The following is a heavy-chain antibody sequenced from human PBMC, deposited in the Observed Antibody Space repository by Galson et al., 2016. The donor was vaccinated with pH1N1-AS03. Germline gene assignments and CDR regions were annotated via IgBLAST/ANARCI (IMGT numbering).Heavy chain of an antibody. CDR3: ARDAPPPGDSDSSGIFDH. CDR2: ISYDGNNK. Sequence: SLRLSCAASGFTFSIYGIHWVRQAPGKGLEWVAVISYDGNNKYYADSVKGRFTISRDNSNNRLHLQMNSLRSEDTAVYYCARDAPPPGDSDSSGIFDHWGQGTLVTVSS. CDR1: GFTFSIYG. D-gene: IGHD3-22*01. J-gene: IGHJ4*02. V-gene: IGHV3-30*03.